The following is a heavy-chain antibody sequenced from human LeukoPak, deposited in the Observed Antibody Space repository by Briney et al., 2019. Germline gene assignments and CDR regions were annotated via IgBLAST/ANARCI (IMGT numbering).Heavy chain of an antibody. V-gene: IGHV3-7*01. Sequence: PGGSLRLSCAASGFTFSSYWMSWVRQAPGKGLEWVANIKQDGSEKYYVDSVKGRFTISRDNAKNSLYLQMNSLRAEDTAVYYCAKIYSGYDSHFDYWGQGTLVTVSS. CDR2: IKQDGSEK. CDR3: AKIYSGYDSHFDY. D-gene: IGHD5-12*01. J-gene: IGHJ4*02. CDR1: GFTFSSYW.